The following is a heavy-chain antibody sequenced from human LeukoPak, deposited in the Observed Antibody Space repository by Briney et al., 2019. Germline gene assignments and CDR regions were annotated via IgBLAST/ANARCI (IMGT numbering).Heavy chain of an antibody. V-gene: IGHV4-39*01. CDR2: IYYSGST. D-gene: IGHD2-2*01. CDR1: GGSISSSSYY. J-gene: IGHJ3*02. CDR3: ATRRTEGYCSSTSCYGAFDI. Sequence: SETLSLTCTVSGGSISSSSYYWGWIRQPPGKGLEWIGSIYYSGSTYYNPSLKSRVTISVDTSKNQFSLKLSSVTAADTAVYYCATRRTEGYCSSTSCYGAFDIWGQGTMVTVSS.